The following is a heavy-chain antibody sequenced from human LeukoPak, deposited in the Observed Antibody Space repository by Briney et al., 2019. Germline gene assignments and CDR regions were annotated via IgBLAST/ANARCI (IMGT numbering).Heavy chain of an antibody. Sequence: PSETLSLTCTVSGGSISSYYWSWIRQPAGKGLEWIGRIYTSGSTNYNPSLKSRVTMSVDTSKNQFSLKLSSVTAADRAVYYCAGIAVAGTDAFDIWGQGTMVTVSS. CDR3: AGIAVAGTDAFDI. CDR1: GGSISSYY. V-gene: IGHV4-4*07. CDR2: IYTSGST. D-gene: IGHD6-19*01. J-gene: IGHJ3*02.